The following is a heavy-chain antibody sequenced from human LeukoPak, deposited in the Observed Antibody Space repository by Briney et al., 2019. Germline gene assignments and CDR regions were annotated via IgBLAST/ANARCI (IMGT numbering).Heavy chain of an antibody. CDR1: GFTVSTND. V-gene: IGHV3-53*01. Sequence: GGSLRLSCAASGFTVSTNDMSWVRQAPGTGLEWVSVIYSGGTIYYADSSKGRFTISRDNSKNTLYLQMNSLRAEDTAVYYCVREIGNSGNYDWGQGTLVTVSS. J-gene: IGHJ4*02. CDR2: IYSGGTI. D-gene: IGHD1-7*01. CDR3: VREIGNSGNYD.